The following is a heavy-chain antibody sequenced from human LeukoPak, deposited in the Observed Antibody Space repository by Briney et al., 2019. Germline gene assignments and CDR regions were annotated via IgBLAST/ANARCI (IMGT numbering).Heavy chain of an antibody. CDR2: IWSDGSNK. D-gene: IGHD2-21*01. CDR1: GFTFSSYG. V-gene: IGHV3-33*01. CDR3: ARAGIAHDAFDI. J-gene: IGHJ3*02. Sequence: GGSLRLSCAASGFTFSSYGMHWVRQAPGKGLEWVAVIWSDGSNKYYADSVKGRFTISRDNSKNTLYLQMNSLRAEDTAVYYCARAGIAHDAFDIWGQGTMVTVSS.